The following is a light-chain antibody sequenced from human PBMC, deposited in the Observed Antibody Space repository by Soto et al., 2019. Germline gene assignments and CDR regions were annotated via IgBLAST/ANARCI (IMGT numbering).Light chain of an antibody. CDR2: EVN. J-gene: IGLJ1*01. V-gene: IGLV2-8*01. CDR1: SSDVGGFNY. Sequence: SVLTQTPSASGSPGQSGTISCSGTSSDVGGFNYVSWYQQHPGRAPKVLIYEVNKRPSGVPDRFSGSKSGSTASLTVSGLQAEDEAEYYCSSYAVTNIFVFGTGTKVTVL. CDR3: SSYAVTNIFV.